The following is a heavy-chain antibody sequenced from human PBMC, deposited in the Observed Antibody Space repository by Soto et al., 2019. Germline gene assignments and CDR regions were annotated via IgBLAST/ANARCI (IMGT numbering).Heavy chain of an antibody. D-gene: IGHD2-15*01. CDR1: GGSISSSSYY. V-gene: IGHV4-39*01. Sequence: SETLSLTCTVSGGSISSSSYYGGWIRQPPGKGLEWIGSIYYSGSTNYNPSLKSLVTIAVDTSKNQFSLKLSSVTAAGTAVYYCARPGIVMVVAATASGWFEPWGQGTLVTVSS. CDR3: ARPGIVMVVAATASGWFEP. CDR2: IYYSGST. J-gene: IGHJ5*02.